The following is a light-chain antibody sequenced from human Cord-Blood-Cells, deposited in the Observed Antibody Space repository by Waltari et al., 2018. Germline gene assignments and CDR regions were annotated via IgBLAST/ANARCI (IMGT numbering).Light chain of an antibody. CDR3: SSYTSSSTLV. J-gene: IGLJ1*01. CDR2: DVS. Sequence: QSALPQPASVSGSPGQSITISCTGPSSDVGGYNYVSWYQQHTGKAPKLMIYDVSNRPSGVANRFSGSKSGNTASLTISGLQAEDEADYYCSSYTSSSTLVFGTGTKVTVL. CDR1: SSDVGGYNY. V-gene: IGLV2-14*01.